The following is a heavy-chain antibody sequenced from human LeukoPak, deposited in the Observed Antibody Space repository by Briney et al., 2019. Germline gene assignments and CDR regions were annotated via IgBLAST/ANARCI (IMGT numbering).Heavy chain of an antibody. J-gene: IGHJ4*02. CDR3: AGAPPMYCSGGSCYSGGVDY. CDR2: IYYSGST. V-gene: IGHV4-61*01. D-gene: IGHD2-15*01. Sequence: PSETLSLTCTVSGGSVSSGSYYWIWIRQPPGKGLEWIGYIYYSGSTNYNPSLKSRVTISVDTSKNQFSLKLSSVTAADTALYYWAGAPPMYCSGGSCYSGGVDYWGQGTLVTVSS. CDR1: GGSVSSGSYY.